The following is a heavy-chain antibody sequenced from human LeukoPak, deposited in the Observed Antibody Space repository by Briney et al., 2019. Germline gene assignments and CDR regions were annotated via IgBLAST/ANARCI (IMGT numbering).Heavy chain of an antibody. CDR3: ARDSGSYYFESLYFDY. Sequence: GGSLRLSCAASGFTFSSYWMSWVRQAPGKGLEWVANIKQDGSEKYYVDSVKGRFTISRDNAKNSLYLQMNSLRAEDTAVYYCARDSGSYYFESLYFDYWGQGTLVTVSS. J-gene: IGHJ4*02. CDR2: IKQDGSEK. D-gene: IGHD1-26*01. CDR1: GFTFSSYW. V-gene: IGHV3-7*01.